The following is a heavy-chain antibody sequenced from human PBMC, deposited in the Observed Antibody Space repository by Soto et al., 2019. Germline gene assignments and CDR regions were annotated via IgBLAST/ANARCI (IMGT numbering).Heavy chain of an antibody. CDR1: GGSISSYY. J-gene: IGHJ6*02. Sequence: SETLSLTCTVSGGSISSYYWSWIRQPPGKGLEWIGYIYYSGSTNYNPSLKSRVTISVDTSKNQFSLKLSSVTAADTAVYYCARHSVVRGVIKYYYYYGMDVWGQGTLVTVSS. D-gene: IGHD3-10*01. V-gene: IGHV4-59*08. CDR3: ARHSVVRGVIKYYYYYGMDV. CDR2: IYYSGST.